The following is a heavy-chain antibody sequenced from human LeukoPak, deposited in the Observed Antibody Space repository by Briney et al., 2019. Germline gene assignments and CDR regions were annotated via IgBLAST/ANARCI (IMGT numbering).Heavy chain of an antibody. CDR1: GGSISSSSHY. Sequence: PSETLSLTCTVSGGSISSSSHYWGWLRQPPGKGLERIGLSTYYNPSLKNRVTISRDTSKNQFSLKLSSVTAADTAIYYCARAGYSYGIISYFDSWGQGTLVTVSS. V-gene: IGHV4-39*01. J-gene: IGHJ4*02. D-gene: IGHD5-18*01. CDR2: LST. CDR3: ARAGYSYGIISYFDS.